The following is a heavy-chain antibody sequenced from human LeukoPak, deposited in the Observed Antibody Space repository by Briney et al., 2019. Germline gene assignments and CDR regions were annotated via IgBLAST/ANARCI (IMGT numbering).Heavy chain of an antibody. CDR2: ISFDGSNK. Sequence: GGSLRLSCAASGFTFSTYAMHWVRQAPGKGLEWVTLISFDGSNKFYADSVKGRFTISRDKSKNTLSLQMNSLRADDTAVYYCAREDCSSTSCYTALITPWGQGTLVTVSS. CDR1: GFTFSTYA. D-gene: IGHD2-2*02. CDR3: AREDCSSTSCYTALITP. V-gene: IGHV3-30-3*01. J-gene: IGHJ5*02.